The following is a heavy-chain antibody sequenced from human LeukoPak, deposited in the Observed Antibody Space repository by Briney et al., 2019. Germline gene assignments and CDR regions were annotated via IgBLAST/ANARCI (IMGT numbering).Heavy chain of an antibody. D-gene: IGHD3-16*01. CDR1: GFTFSSYG. V-gene: IGHV3-33*01. CDR2: IWYDGSNK. CDR3: ARDPPGGWIDAFDI. J-gene: IGHJ3*02. Sequence: PGRSLRLSCAASGFTFSSYGMHWVRQAPGKGLEWVAVIWYDGSNKYYADSVKGRFTISRDNSKNTLYLQMNSLRAEDTAVYYCARDPPGGWIDAFDIWGQGTMVTVSS.